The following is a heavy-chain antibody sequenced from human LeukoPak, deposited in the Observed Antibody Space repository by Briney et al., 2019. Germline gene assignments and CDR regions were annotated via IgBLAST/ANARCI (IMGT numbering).Heavy chain of an antibody. V-gene: IGHV3-43D*03. CDR3: AKDMEQWLVGDTYMDV. CDR2: ISWDGGST. CDR1: GFTFDDYA. D-gene: IGHD6-19*01. Sequence: GGSLRLSCAASGFTFDDYAMHWVRQAPGKGLEWVSLISWDGGSTYYADSVKGRFTISRDNSKNSLYLQMNSLRAEDTALYYCAKDMEQWLVGDTYMDVWGKGTTVTVSS. J-gene: IGHJ6*03.